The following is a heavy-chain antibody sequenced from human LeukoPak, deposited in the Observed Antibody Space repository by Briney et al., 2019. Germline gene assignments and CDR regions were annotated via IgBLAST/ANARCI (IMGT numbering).Heavy chain of an antibody. CDR3: ARSNIAAAGNDY. CDR2: IYYSGST. J-gene: IGHJ4*02. V-gene: IGHV4-30-4*08. D-gene: IGHD6-13*01. CDR1: GGSISSGDYY. Sequence: PSETLSLTCTVSGGSISSGDYYWSWIRQPPGKDLGWIGYIYYSGSTYYNPSLKSRVTISVDTSKNQFSLKLSSVTAADTAVYYCARSNIAAAGNDYWGQGTLVTVSS.